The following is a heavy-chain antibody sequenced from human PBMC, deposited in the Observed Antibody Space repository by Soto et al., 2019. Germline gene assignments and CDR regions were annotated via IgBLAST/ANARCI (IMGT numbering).Heavy chain of an antibody. D-gene: IGHD2-2*01. CDR2: ISGSGGST. Sequence: GGSLRLSCAASGFTFSSYAMSWVRQAPGKGLEWVSAISGSGGSTYYADSVKGRFTISRDNSKNTLYLQMNSLRAEDTAVYYCANVGYCSSTSCYEGIHYYYYYMDVWGKGTTVTVSS. V-gene: IGHV3-23*01. CDR1: GFTFSSYA. J-gene: IGHJ6*03. CDR3: ANVGYCSSTSCYEGIHYYYYYMDV.